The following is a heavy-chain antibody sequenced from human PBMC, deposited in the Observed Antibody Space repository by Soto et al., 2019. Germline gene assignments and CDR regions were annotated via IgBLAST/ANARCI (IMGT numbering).Heavy chain of an antibody. J-gene: IGHJ5*02. CDR3: ARLLWFGDEDNWFDP. CDR2: IYYSGST. D-gene: IGHD3-10*01. Sequence: SETLSLTCTVSGGSISSGDYYWSWIRQPPGKGLEWIGYIYYSGSTYYNPSLKSRVTISVDTSKNQFSLKLSSVTAADTAVYYCARLLWFGDEDNWFDPWGQGTLVTVSS. CDR1: GGSISSGDYY. V-gene: IGHV4-30-4*01.